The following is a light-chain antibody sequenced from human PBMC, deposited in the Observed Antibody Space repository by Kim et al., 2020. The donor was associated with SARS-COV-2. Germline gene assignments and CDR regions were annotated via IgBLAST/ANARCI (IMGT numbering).Light chain of an antibody. J-gene: IGLJ3*02. CDR1: SSDVCGYNY. Sequence: QSALTQPRSVSGSPGQSVTISCTGTSSDVCGYNYVSWYQQPPGKAPKLMIYDVSKRPSGVPDRFSGSKSGNTASLTISGLQAEDEADYYCCSYAGSYTWVFGGGTQLTVL. V-gene: IGLV2-11*01. CDR3: CSYAGSYTWV. CDR2: DVS.